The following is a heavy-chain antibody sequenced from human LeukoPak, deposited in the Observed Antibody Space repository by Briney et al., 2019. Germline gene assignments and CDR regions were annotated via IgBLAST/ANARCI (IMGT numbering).Heavy chain of an antibody. CDR1: GFTVSSNS. J-gene: IGHJ4*02. CDR2: IYSAGST. Sequence: PGGSLRLPCTVSGFTVSSNSMSWVRQAPGKGLEWVSFIYSAGSTHYSDSVKGRFTISIDNSKNTLYLQMNSLRAEDTAVYYCARRAGAYTHPYDYWGQGTLVTVSS. D-gene: IGHD3-16*01. V-gene: IGHV3-53*01. CDR3: ARRAGAYTHPYDY.